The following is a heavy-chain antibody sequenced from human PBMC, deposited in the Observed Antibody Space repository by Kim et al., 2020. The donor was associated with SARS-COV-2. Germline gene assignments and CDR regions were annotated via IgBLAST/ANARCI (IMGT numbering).Heavy chain of an antibody. J-gene: IGHJ3*02. V-gene: IGHV1-69*06. Sequence: SVKVSCKASGGTFSSYAISWVRQAPGQGLEWMGGIIPIFGTANYAQKFQGRVTITADKSTSTAYMELSSLRSEDTAVYYCASGAGWGDILTGYAPRWYAFDIWGQGTMVTVSS. CDR2: IIPIFGTA. D-gene: IGHD3-9*01. CDR3: ASGAGWGDILTGYAPRWYAFDI. CDR1: GGTFSSYA.